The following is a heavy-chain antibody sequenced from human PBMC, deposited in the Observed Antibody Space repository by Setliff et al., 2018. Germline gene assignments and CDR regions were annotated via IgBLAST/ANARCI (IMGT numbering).Heavy chain of an antibody. D-gene: IGHD3-9*01. J-gene: IGHJ4*02. CDR1: GYSISSGYY. CDR3: ARDVLQYFD. V-gene: IGHV4-38-2*02. CDR2: ISHSGAT. Sequence: PSETLSLTCTVSGYSISSGYYWGWIRQPPGKGLEWIASISHSGATYYNPSLMSRVSISLDTSKNQFSLTLTSVTAADTAVYYCARDVLQYFDWGQGTLVTVSS.